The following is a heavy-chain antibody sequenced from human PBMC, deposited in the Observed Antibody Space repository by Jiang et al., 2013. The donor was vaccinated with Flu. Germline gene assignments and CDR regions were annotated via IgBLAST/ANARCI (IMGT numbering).Heavy chain of an antibody. CDR1: GYTFTAYY. J-gene: IGHJ4*02. D-gene: IGHD3-22*01. V-gene: IGHV1-2*06. CDR3: ARAYYYDSSAYYFDY. CDR2: INPNSGGT. Sequence: GAEVKKPGASVKVSCKASGYTFTAYYMHWVRQAPGQGLEWMGRINPNSGGTNYAQKFQGRVTMTRDTSISTAYMELSRLSSDDTAVYYCARAYYYDSSAYYFDYWGQRTWSPSPQ.